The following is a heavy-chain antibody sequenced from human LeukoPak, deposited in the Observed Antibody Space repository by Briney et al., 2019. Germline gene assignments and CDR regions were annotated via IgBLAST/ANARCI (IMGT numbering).Heavy chain of an antibody. Sequence: GGSLRLSCAASGFTFDDYGMSWVRQAPGKGLEWVSGITWNAGSTSYADSMKGRFTISRDNAKNSLYLQMNSLRVEDTALYYCARNLATLDYWGQGTLVTVSS. CDR2: ITWNAGST. CDR1: GFTFDDYG. J-gene: IGHJ4*02. V-gene: IGHV3-20*04. CDR3: ARNLATLDY.